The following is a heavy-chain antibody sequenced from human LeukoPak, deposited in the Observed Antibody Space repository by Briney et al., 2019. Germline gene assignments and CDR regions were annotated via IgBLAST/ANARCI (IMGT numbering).Heavy chain of an antibody. CDR1: GGSFSGYY. J-gene: IGHJ4*02. CDR2: INHSGST. CDR3: ARVGYDYVWGSYRFDY. V-gene: IGHV4-34*01. Sequence: PSETLSLTCAVYGGSFSGYYWSWIRQPPGKGLEWIGEINHSGSTNYNPSLKSRVTISVDTSKNQFSLKLSSVTAADTAVYYCARVGYDYVWGSYRFDYWGQGTLVTVSS. D-gene: IGHD3-16*02.